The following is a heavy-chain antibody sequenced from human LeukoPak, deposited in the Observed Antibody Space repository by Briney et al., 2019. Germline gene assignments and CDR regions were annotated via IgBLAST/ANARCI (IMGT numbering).Heavy chain of an antibody. CDR3: ARARSSGSHRVVNAFDV. CDR1: GFTFSSYT. J-gene: IGHJ3*01. CDR2: ISITSDYI. D-gene: IGHD1-26*01. Sequence: PGGSLRLSRAASGFTFSSYTMNWVRQAPGKGLEWVSSISITSDYIYYPDSMKGRFTISRDNAKNSLYLQMNSLRAEDTAVYYCARARSSGSHRVVNAFDVWGQGTMVTVSS. V-gene: IGHV3-21*01.